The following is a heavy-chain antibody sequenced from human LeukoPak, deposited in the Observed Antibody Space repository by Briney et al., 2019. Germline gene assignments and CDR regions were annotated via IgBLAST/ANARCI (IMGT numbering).Heavy chain of an antibody. V-gene: IGHV4-61*01. Sequence: PSETLSLTCTVSGGSFSSGSYYWSWVRQPPGKGLEWIGYIYYSGSTNYNPSLKSRVTISVDTSKNQFSLKLSSVTAADTAVYYCARADILTGLFDYWGQGTLVTVSS. D-gene: IGHD3-9*01. CDR3: ARADILTGLFDY. CDR2: IYYSGST. CDR1: GGSFSSGSYY. J-gene: IGHJ4*02.